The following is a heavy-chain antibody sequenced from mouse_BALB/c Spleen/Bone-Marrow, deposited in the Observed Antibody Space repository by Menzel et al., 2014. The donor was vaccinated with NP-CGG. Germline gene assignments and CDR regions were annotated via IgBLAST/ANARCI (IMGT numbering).Heavy chain of an antibody. CDR2: IWAGGST. V-gene: IGHV2-9*02. CDR1: GFSLTSYG. CDR3: AREGSTMITTAFAY. Sequence: VMLVESGPGLVAPSQSLSITCPVSGFSLTSYGVHWVRQPPGKGLEWLGVIWAGGSTNYNSALMSRLSISKDNSKSQVFLKMNSLQTDDTAMYYCAREGSTMITTAFAYWGQGTLVTVSA. D-gene: IGHD2-4*01. J-gene: IGHJ3*01.